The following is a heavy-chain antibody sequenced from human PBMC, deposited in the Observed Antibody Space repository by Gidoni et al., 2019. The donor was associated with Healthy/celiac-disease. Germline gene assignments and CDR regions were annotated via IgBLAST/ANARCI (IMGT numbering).Heavy chain of an antibody. CDR1: GFTFDDYA. V-gene: IGHV3-9*01. CDR2: ISWNSGSI. D-gene: IGHD1-1*01. J-gene: IGHJ6*02. Sequence: EVQLVESGGGLVQPGRSLRLSCAASGFTFDDYAMHWVRHAPGKGLEWVSGISWNSGSIGYADSVKGRFTISRDNAKNSLYLQMNSLRAEDTALYYCAKDMETYYYYGMDVWGQGTTVTVSS. CDR3: AKDMETYYYYGMDV.